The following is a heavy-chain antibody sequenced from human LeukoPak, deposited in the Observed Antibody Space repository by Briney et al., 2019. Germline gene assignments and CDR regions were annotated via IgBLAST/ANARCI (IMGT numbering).Heavy chain of an antibody. CDR1: GFTFSSYW. D-gene: IGHD4-17*01. J-gene: IGHJ6*02. CDR2: IKQDGSEK. Sequence: GGSLRLSCAVSGFTFSSYWMHWVRQAPGKGLEWVANIKQDGSEKYYVDSVKGRFTISRDNAKNSLYLQMNSLRAEDTAVYYCAGEATYGDFYYYGMDVWGQGTTVTVSS. V-gene: IGHV3-7*01. CDR3: AGEATYGDFYYYGMDV.